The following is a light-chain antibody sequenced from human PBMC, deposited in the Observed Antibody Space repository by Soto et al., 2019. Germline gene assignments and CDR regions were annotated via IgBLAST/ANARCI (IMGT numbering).Light chain of an antibody. V-gene: IGKV1-5*01. CDR1: QNIFTY. CDR3: QHYTLYSAS. CDR2: DAS. Sequence: DIHMTQSPSTLSASVGDRVTITCRASQNIFTYLAWYQQKPGKAPKLLIFDASTLPSGVPPWFSGSGSGTEFTLTISSLQPDDFATYYCQHYTLYSASFGPGTKV. J-gene: IGKJ1*01.